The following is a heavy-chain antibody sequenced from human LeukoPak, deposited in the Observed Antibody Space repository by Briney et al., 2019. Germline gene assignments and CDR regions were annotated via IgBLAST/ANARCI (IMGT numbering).Heavy chain of an antibody. CDR2: IHSSGSRT. CDR1: GFTFSSYA. Sequence: GGSLRLSYSTSGFTFSSYAMSWVRQAPGKGLEWVSGIHSSGSRTFNVNSVKGRFTISRDNFKNTLYLQKNSLRGEDTALYYCAKDRGGSTGWNFDYWGQGTLVTVSS. V-gene: IGHV3-23*05. CDR3: AKDRGGSTGWNFDY. J-gene: IGHJ4*02. D-gene: IGHD6-19*01.